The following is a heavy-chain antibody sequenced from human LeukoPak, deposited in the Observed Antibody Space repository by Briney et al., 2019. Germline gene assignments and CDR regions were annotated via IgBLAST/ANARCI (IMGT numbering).Heavy chain of an antibody. CDR3: ARDSYDSSGFYPGSRWFDP. J-gene: IGHJ5*02. CDR2: IFPGDSDT. Sequence: GESLKISCKASGYNFTNYRIGWVRQMPGKGLEWMGIIFPGDSDTTYSPSFEGQVTISADKSVSTAYLQWRSLKASDTAMYYCARDSYDSSGFYPGSRWFDPWGQGTLVTVSS. CDR1: GYNFTNYR. V-gene: IGHV5-51*01. D-gene: IGHD3-22*01.